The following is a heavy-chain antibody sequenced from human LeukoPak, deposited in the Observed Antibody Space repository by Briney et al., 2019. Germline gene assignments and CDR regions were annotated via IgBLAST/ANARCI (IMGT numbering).Heavy chain of an antibody. V-gene: IGHV3-23*01. D-gene: IGHD6-13*01. CDR3: AKEGRQQLVHEDFDY. Sequence: GGSLRLSCAACGFTFSSYAMSWVRQAPGKGLEWVSAISGSGGSTYYADSVKGRFTISRDNSKNTLYLQMNSLRAEDTAVYYCAKEGRQQLVHEDFDYWGQGTLVTVSS. J-gene: IGHJ4*02. CDR1: GFTFSSYA. CDR2: ISGSGGST.